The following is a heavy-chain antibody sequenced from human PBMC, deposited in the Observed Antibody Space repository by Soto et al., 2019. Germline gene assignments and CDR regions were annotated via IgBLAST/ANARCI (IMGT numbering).Heavy chain of an antibody. CDR1: GGSISSSNW. Sequence: PSETLSLTCAVSGGSISSSNWWSWVRQPPGKGLEWIGEIYHSGSTNYNPSLKSRVTISVDKSKNQFSLKLSSVTAADTAVYYCARAAPSYSSSWYLRDGWFDPWGQGTLVTVSS. V-gene: IGHV4-4*02. CDR2: IYHSGST. J-gene: IGHJ5*02. D-gene: IGHD6-13*01. CDR3: ARAAPSYSSSWYLRDGWFDP.